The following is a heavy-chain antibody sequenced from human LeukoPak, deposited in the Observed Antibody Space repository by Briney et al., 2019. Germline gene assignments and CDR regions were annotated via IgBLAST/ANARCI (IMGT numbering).Heavy chain of an antibody. D-gene: IGHD6-6*01. CDR1: GGSISSSTYY. V-gene: IGHV4-39*01. CDR3: ARHGSSLSVVY. Sequence: SETLSLTCTVSGGSISSSTYYWGWIRQPPGKGLEWLGNIYYSGSTYCNPSLKSRVTISVDTSKNQFSLKLSSVTAADTAVYYCARHGSSLSVVYRGRGTLVTVSS. CDR2: IYYSGST. J-gene: IGHJ4*02.